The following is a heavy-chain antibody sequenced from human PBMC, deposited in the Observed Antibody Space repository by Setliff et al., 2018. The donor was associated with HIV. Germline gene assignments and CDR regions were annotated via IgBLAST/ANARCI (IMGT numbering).Heavy chain of an antibody. CDR1: GGSISSDGYY. J-gene: IGHJ3*02. D-gene: IGHD3-22*01. V-gene: IGHV4-31*03. CDR3: ATDRGMGAYYYDSSALGDAFDI. CDR2: IYYRGNT. Sequence: SETLSLTCTVSGGSISSDGYYWSWIRQHPGKGLEWIGYIYYRGNTFYNPSLKSRVTISVDTSKNQFSLKLSSVTAADTAVYYCATDRGMGAYYYDSSALGDAFDIWGQGTMVTVS.